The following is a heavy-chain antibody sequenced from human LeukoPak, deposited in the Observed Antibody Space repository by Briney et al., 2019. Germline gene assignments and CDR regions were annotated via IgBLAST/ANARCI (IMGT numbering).Heavy chain of an antibody. J-gene: IGHJ4*02. CDR3: AKSYSVTGTFPALDY. CDR1: GFTFSNYG. CDR2: ISSTSAYI. Sequence: GGSLRLSCAASGFTFSNYGMNWVGQAPGKSVDWVSSISSTSAYIYYADSVKGRLTISRDNAKNSLYLEMDSLRAEDTAVYYCAKSYSVTGTFPALDYWGQGTLVTVSS. D-gene: IGHD6-19*01. V-gene: IGHV3-21*01.